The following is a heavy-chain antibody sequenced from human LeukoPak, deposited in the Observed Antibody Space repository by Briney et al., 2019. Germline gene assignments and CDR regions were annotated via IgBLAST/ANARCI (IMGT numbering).Heavy chain of an antibody. J-gene: IGHJ4*02. CDR1: GGSISSYY. V-gene: IGHV4-39*01. CDR2: IYYSGST. Sequence: SETLSLTCTVSGGSISSYYWGWIRQPPGKGLEWIGSIYYSGSTYYNPSLKSRVTISVDTSKNRFSLKLSSVTAADTAVYYCARRLPPWYFDYWGQGTLVTVSS. CDR3: ARRLPPWYFDY.